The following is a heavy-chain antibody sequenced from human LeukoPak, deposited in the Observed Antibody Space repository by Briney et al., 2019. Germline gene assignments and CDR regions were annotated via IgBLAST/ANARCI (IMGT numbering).Heavy chain of an antibody. J-gene: IGHJ6*03. Sequence: SETLSLTCTVSGGSIRNYYWSWIRQPPGKGLEWIGYIYYSGSTNYNPSLKSRVTISVDTSKNQFSLKLSSVTAADTAVYYCARDSSCSGGSCYSDLSYMDVWGKGTTVTISS. CDR2: IYYSGST. V-gene: IGHV4-59*01. CDR1: GGSIRNYY. D-gene: IGHD2-15*01. CDR3: ARDSSCSGGSCYSDLSYMDV.